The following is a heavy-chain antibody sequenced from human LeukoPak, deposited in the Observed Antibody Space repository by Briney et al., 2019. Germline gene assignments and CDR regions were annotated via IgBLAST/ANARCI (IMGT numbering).Heavy chain of an antibody. Sequence: PSETLSLTCTVSGGFINGYYWSWIRQPPGKGLEWIGYIDYSGSTNYNPSLKSRVTISIDTSKNQFSLKLSSVTAADTAVYYCATGRYYDNVWGSYRPSFDFWGQRTLATVSS. CDR3: ATGRYYDNVWGSYRPSFDF. CDR2: IDYSGST. V-gene: IGHV4-59*08. J-gene: IGHJ4*02. CDR1: GGFINGYY. D-gene: IGHD3-16*02.